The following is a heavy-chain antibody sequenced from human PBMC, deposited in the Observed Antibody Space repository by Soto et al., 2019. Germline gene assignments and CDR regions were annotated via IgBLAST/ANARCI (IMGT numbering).Heavy chain of an antibody. CDR1: GGSISDSNDH. Sequence: SETLSLTCTVSGGSISDSNDHWSWVRQPPGKGLEWIGEIYHSGSTNYNPSLKSRVTISVDKSKNQFSLKLSSVTAADTAVYYCARGMGVLVPAAMHYYYGMDVWGQGTTVTVSS. J-gene: IGHJ6*02. V-gene: IGHV4-4*02. D-gene: IGHD2-2*01. CDR2: IYHSGST. CDR3: ARGMGVLVPAAMHYYYGMDV.